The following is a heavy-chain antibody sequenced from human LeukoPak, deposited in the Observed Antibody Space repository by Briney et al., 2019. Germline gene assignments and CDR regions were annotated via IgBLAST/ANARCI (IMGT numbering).Heavy chain of an antibody. D-gene: IGHD3-9*01. CDR2: IYPGDSDT. Sequence: GESLKISRQGSGYSFTSYWIGWVRQMPGKGLEWMGIIYPGDSDTRYSPSFQGQVTISADKSISTAYLQWSSLKASDTAMYYCARHDLTHQLRYSLDPWGQGTLVTVSS. CDR1: GYSFTSYW. V-gene: IGHV5-51*01. CDR3: ARHDLTHQLRYSLDP. J-gene: IGHJ5*02.